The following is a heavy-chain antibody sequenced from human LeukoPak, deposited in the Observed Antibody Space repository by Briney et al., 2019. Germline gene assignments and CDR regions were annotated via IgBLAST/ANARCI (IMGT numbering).Heavy chain of an antibody. CDR3: AKDQAVAEGFDY. CDR1: GFTFDDYA. Sequence: GGSLRLSCAASGFTFDDYAMHWVRQAPGKGLEWVSGISWNSGSIGYADSVKGRFTISRDNAKNSLYLQMNSLRAEDTALYYCAKDQAVAEGFDYWGQGTLVTVSS. D-gene: IGHD6-19*01. CDR2: ISWNSGSI. J-gene: IGHJ4*02. V-gene: IGHV3-9*01.